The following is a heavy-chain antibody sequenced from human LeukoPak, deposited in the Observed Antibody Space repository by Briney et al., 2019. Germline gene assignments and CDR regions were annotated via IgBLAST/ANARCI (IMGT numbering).Heavy chain of an antibody. Sequence: GGSLRLSCAASGLTFSGSAVHWVRQASGKGLEWVGRIRSKANNYATVYAASVKGRFTISRDDLKNTAYLRMNSLQTEDMAVYYCTLTYYYDSSDYYYFDLWGQGTLVTVSS. V-gene: IGHV3-73*01. J-gene: IGHJ4*02. D-gene: IGHD3-22*01. CDR3: TLTYYYDSSDYYYFDL. CDR1: GLTFSGSA. CDR2: IRSKANNYAT.